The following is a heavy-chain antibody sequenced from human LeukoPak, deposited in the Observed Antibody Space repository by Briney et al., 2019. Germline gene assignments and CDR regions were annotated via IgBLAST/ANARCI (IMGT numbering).Heavy chain of an antibody. D-gene: IGHD2/OR15-2a*01. CDR1: GYTFTSYA. CDR3: VLLDQNIPIDP. Sequence: ASVKVSCKASGYTFTSYAMHWVRQAPGQRLEWMGWINAGNGNTKYSQKFQGRVTITRDTSASTAYMELSSLRSKDTAVYYCVLLDQNIPIDPWGQGTLVTVSS. J-gene: IGHJ5*02. V-gene: IGHV1-3*01. CDR2: INAGNGNT.